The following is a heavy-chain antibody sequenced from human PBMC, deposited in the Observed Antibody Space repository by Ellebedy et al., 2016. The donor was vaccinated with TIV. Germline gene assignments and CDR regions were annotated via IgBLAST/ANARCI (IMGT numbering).Heavy chain of an antibody. Sequence: GESLKISXAASGFTFSSYSMNWVRQAPGKGLEWVSYISSSSSTIYYADSVKGRFTISRDNAKNSLYLQMNSLRDEDTAVYYCARDDPTYGDYYGMDVWGQGTTVTVSS. CDR2: ISSSSSTI. J-gene: IGHJ6*02. CDR1: GFTFSSYS. CDR3: ARDDPTYGDYYGMDV. V-gene: IGHV3-48*02. D-gene: IGHD4-17*01.